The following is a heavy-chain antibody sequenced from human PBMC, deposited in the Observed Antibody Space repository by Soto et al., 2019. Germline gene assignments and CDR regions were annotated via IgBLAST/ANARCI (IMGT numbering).Heavy chain of an antibody. CDR1: GGSISSGDYY. V-gene: IGHV4-30-4*01. Sequence: SETLSLTGTVSGGSISSGDYYWSWIRQPPGKGLEWIGYIYYSGSTYYNPSLKSRVTISVDTSKNQFSLKLSSVTAADTAVYYCARVVPGILIDYWGQGTLVTVSS. CDR3: ARVVPGILIDY. D-gene: IGHD2-8*01. CDR2: IYYSGST. J-gene: IGHJ4*02.